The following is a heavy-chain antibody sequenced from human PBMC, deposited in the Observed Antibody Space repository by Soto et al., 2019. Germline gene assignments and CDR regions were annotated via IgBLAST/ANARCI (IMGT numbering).Heavy chain of an antibody. CDR2: ISYDGSNK. V-gene: IGHV3-30-3*01. CDR1: GFTFSSYA. CDR3: ASPRGYSYGDNY. Sequence: QVQLVESGGGVVQPGMSLRLSCAASGFTFSSYAMHWVRQAPGKGLEWVAVISYDGSNKYYADSVKGRFTISRDNSKNTLYLQMNSLRAEDTAVYYCASPRGYSYGDNYWGQGTLVTVSS. D-gene: IGHD5-18*01. J-gene: IGHJ4*02.